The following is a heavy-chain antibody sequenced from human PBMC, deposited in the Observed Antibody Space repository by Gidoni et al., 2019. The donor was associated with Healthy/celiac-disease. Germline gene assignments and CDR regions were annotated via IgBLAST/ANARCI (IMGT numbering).Heavy chain of an antibody. D-gene: IGHD3-16*01. CDR1: GGSISSSSYY. Sequence: QLQLQESGPGLVKPSETLSLTCTVSGGSISSSSYYWGWIRQPPGKGLEWIGSIYYSGSTYYNPSLKSRVTISVDTSKNQFSLKLSSVTAADTAVYYCARMVRTGEANWFDPWGQGTLVTVSS. V-gene: IGHV4-39*01. CDR2: IYYSGST. J-gene: IGHJ5*02. CDR3: ARMVRTGEANWFDP.